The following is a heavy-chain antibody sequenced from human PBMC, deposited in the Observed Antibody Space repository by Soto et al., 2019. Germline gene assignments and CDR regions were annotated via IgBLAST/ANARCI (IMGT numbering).Heavy chain of an antibody. J-gene: IGHJ3*02. CDR1: GYTFTSYA. D-gene: IGHD1-26*01. CDR2: IIPIFGTA. V-gene: IGHV1-69*13. CDR3: ARGSREWELRGAFDI. Sequence: SVKVSCKASGYTFTSYAISWVRQAPGQGLEWMGGIIPIFGTANYAQKFQGRVTITADESTSTAYMELSSLRSEDTAVYYCARGSREWELRGAFDIWGQGTMVTVSS.